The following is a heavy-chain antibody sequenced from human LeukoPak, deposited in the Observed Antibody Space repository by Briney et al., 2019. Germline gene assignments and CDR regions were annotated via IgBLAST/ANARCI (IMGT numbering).Heavy chain of an antibody. D-gene: IGHD3-3*02. CDR3: SRHFWRFGLDF. CDR1: GFTFGVDG. V-gene: IGHV3-49*03. J-gene: IGHJ4*02. CDR2: IRSKSYGGTS. Sequence: PGGSLRLSCIASGFTFGVDGMSWFRQAPGKGLEWVAFIRSKSYGGTSEYAASVRGRFTVSRDDSKSIAYLQMESLKTEDTAVYYCSRHFWRFGLDFWGQGTPVTVSS.